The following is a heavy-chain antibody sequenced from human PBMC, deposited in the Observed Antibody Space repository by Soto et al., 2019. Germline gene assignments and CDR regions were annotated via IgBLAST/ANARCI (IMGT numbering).Heavy chain of an antibody. CDR1: GFSFSSYA. D-gene: IGHD3-16*01. J-gene: IGHJ4*02. CDR3: AADLPDWGAYAFDY. V-gene: IGHV3-23*01. CDR2: ISGSGGST. Sequence: GGSLRLSCAASGFSFSSYAMSWVRQTPGKGLKWVSVISGSGGSTYYADSVKGRFTISRDNSKNTLYLQMNSLRAEDTAVYYCAADLPDWGAYAFDYWGRATLVTAPQ.